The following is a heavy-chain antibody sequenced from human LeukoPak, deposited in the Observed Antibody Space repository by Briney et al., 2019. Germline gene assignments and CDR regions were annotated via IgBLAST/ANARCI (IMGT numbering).Heavy chain of an antibody. CDR2: MNPNSGNT. Sequence: ASVRVSCKASGNTFTSDDLNWVRQVTGQGLEWMGWMNPNSGNTGDAQKFQGRVIMTRNASISTAYMDLSSLTSEDPAVYYCATGPFSRWFDPRGQGTLVKVTS. V-gene: IGHV1-8*01. CDR1: GNTFTSDD. J-gene: IGHJ5*02. CDR3: ATGPFSRWFDP.